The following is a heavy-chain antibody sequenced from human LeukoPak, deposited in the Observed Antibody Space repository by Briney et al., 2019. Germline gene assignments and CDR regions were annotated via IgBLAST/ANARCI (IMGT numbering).Heavy chain of an antibody. J-gene: IGHJ6*03. D-gene: IGHD1-26*01. CDR3: ARDPPEYSGSYYYYYMDV. CDR1: GGSISSYY. CDR2: IYTSGST. Sequence: SETLSLTCTVSGGSISSYYWSWIRQPAGKGLEWIGRIYTSGSTNYNPSLKSRVTMSVDTSKNQFPLKLSSVTAADTAVYYCARDPPEYSGSYYYYYMDVWGKGTTVTVSS. V-gene: IGHV4-4*07.